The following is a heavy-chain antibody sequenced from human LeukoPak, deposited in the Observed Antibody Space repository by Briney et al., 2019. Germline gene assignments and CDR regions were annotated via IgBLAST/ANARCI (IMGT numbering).Heavy chain of an antibody. CDR2: MNPNSGNT. Sequence: ASVKVSCKASGYTFTSYDINWVRQATGQGLEWMGWMNPNSGNTGYAQKFQGRITITRNTSIRTAYMELSSLRSEDTAVYYCATTRVVGPGYYDSSGYESSDAFDIWGQGTMVTVSS. V-gene: IGHV1-8*03. D-gene: IGHD3-22*01. CDR1: GYTFTSYD. J-gene: IGHJ3*02. CDR3: ATTRVVGPGYYDSSGYESSDAFDI.